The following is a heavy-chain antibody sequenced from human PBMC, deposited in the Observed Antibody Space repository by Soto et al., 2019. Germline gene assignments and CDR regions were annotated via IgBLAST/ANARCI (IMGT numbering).Heavy chain of an antibody. CDR1: GFTFSSYG. Sequence: QVHLVESGGGVVQPGRSLRLSCAASGFTFSSYGMHWVRQAPGKGLEWVAVISYDGSNKYYADSVKGRFTISRDNYKNKLYLQMNSMRAEDTAVYYCAKELWKGESYGIYYYGMDVWGQGTTVTVSS. CDR3: AKELWKGESYGIYYYGMDV. CDR2: ISYDGSNK. V-gene: IGHV3-30*18. J-gene: IGHJ6*02. D-gene: IGHD5-18*01.